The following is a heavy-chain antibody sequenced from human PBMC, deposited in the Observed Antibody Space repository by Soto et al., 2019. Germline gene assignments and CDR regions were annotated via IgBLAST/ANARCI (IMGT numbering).Heavy chain of an antibody. CDR2: IGVGSGNR. Sequence: ASVKVSCKASGFTFTSSAVQWVRQARGQRLEWIGWIGVGSGNRHYAQKFQERVTITRDMSTNTAYMELSSLRSEDTAVYYCAALCVYFDHWGQGTLVTVSS. CDR1: GFTFTSSA. CDR3: AALCVYFDH. J-gene: IGHJ4*02. V-gene: IGHV1-58*01. D-gene: IGHD2-8*01.